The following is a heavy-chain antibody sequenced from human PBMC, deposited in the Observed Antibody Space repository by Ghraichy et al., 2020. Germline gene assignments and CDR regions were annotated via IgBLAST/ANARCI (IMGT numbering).Heavy chain of an antibody. D-gene: IGHD6-13*01. CDR1: GFTFSSYA. V-gene: IGHV3-23*01. CDR3: AKGGSSSPRGYGMDV. CDR2: ISGSGGST. Sequence: GGSLTLSCAASGFTFSSYAITWVRQAPGKGLEWVSSISGSGGSTYYADSVKGRFTVSRDNSKNTVYLQMNSLRADDTALYYCAKGGSSSPRGYGMDVWGQGTTVTVSS. J-gene: IGHJ6*02.